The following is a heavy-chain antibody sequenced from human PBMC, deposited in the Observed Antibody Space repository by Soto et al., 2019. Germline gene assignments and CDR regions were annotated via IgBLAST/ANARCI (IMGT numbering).Heavy chain of an antibody. CDR1: GGTFSSYA. Sequence: QVQLVQSGAEVKKPGSSVKVSCKASGGTFSSYAISWVRQAPGQGLEWMGGIIPIFGTANYAQKFQGRVTITADESTSTAYMELSSLRSEDTAVYYCARNLVRYFDWPSLDYYGMDVWGQGTTVTVSS. CDR2: IIPIFGTA. CDR3: ARNLVRYFDWPSLDYYGMDV. V-gene: IGHV1-69*12. J-gene: IGHJ6*02. D-gene: IGHD3-9*01.